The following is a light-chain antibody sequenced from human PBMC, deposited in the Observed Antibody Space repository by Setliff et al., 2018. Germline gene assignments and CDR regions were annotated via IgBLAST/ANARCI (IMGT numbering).Light chain of an antibody. CDR2: DDT. V-gene: IGLV2-14*03. J-gene: IGLJ1*01. CDR3: SIHRSRGYV. CDR1: GSDVGTSKY. Sequence: QSALAQPASVSGSPGQSITISCTGTGSDVGTSKYVSWYQQHPGKAPKLIIYDDTTRPSGVSNRFSGSKSGNTASLTISGLQAEDEADYYCSIHRSRGYVFGTGTKVTVL.